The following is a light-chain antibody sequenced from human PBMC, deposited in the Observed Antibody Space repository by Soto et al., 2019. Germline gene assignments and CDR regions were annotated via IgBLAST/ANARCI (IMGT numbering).Light chain of an antibody. V-gene: IGLV2-14*01. CDR3: SSHTAYSTRV. CDR2: EVS. J-gene: IGLJ1*01. Sequence: QSALTQPASVSGSPGQSIAISCTGTSSDVGGYNYVSWYQQHPGKAPKLIIHEVSNRPSGVSDRFSGSKSGNTASLTISGLQADDEADYYCSSHTAYSTRVFGTGTKVTV. CDR1: SSDVGGYNY.